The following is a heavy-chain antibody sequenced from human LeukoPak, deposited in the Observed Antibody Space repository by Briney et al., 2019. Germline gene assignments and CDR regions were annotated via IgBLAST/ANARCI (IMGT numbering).Heavy chain of an antibody. CDR3: AKGGDIVVVVAATIFDY. CDR1: GFTFSSYG. V-gene: IGHV3-30*18. D-gene: IGHD2-15*01. Sequence: PGRSLRLSCAASGFTFSSYGMHWVRQAPGKGLEWVAVISYDGSNKYYADSVKGRFTISRDNSKNTLYLQMNSLRAEDTAVYYCAKGGDIVVVVAATIFDYWGQGTLVTVSS. J-gene: IGHJ4*02. CDR2: ISYDGSNK.